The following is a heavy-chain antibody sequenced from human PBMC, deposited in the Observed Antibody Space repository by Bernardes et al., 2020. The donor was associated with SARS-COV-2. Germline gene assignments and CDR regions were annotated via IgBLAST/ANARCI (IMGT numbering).Heavy chain of an antibody. D-gene: IGHD6-19*01. Sequence: SETLSLTCIVSGGSVRNNRFYWGWIRQPPGKGLEWIASIYYSGNSFSNPSLKSRVTISVDTSKNQFSLKVNSVTAADTAVYYCARHLVESGWEPPDYWGQGTLVTVSS. CDR1: GGSVRNNRFY. V-gene: IGHV4-39*01. CDR3: ARHLVESGWEPPDY. J-gene: IGHJ4*02. CDR2: IYYSGNS.